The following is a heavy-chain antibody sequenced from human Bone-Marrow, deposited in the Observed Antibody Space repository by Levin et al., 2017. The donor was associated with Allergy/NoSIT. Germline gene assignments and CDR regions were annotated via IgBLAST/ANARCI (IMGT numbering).Heavy chain of an antibody. CDR1: GFSFSSYA. V-gene: IGHV3-30-3*01. J-gene: IGHJ4*02. D-gene: IGHD4-23*01. CDR2: ISYDGTKT. CDR3: ARDDYGGNYNFDY. Sequence: GGSLRLSCTASGFSFSSYALHWVRQAPPGKGLEWVAVISYDGTKTYYADSVKGRFTISRDSSKNTLYLQMNSLRAEDTAVYYCARDDYGGNYNFDYWGQGTLVTVSS.